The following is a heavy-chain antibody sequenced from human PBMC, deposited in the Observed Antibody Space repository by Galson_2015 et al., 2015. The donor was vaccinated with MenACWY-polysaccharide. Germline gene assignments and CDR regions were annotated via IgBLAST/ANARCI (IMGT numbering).Heavy chain of an antibody. J-gene: IGHJ4*02. D-gene: IGHD3-3*01. CDR3: ARGPEWAYFDY. CDR1: GFTFRSYW. V-gene: IGHV3-7*01. Sequence: SLRLSCAASGFTFRSYWMSWVRQAPGKGLEWVANIKQDGSDKYCVDSVKGRFTISRDNARNSLYLQMNSLKAEDTAVYYCARGPEWAYFDYWGQGTLVTVSS. CDR2: IKQDGSDK.